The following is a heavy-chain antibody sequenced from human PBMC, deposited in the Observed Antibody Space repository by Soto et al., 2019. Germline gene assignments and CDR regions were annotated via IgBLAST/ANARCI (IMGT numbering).Heavy chain of an antibody. CDR1: GFTFTTYW. V-gene: IGHV3-7*01. CDR2: MNQDGSET. D-gene: IGHD1-26*01. Sequence: GGSLRLSCAASGFTFTTYWMTCVRQVPGKGLEWVANMNQDGSETYYVDSVKGRFTISRDNAKNSLYLQMTSLRVEDTAVYFCARDRGAAYWGQGTQVTVSS. CDR3: ARDRGAAY. J-gene: IGHJ4*02.